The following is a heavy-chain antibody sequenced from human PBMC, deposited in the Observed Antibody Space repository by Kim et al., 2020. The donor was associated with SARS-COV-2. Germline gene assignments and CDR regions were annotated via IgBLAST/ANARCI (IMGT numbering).Heavy chain of an antibody. D-gene: IGHD5-12*01. Sequence: GGSLRLSCAASGFTFSSHWMHWVRQVPGKGLVWVSRIKSDGSSTNYADSVKGRFTISRDNAKNTLYLQMNSLRAEDTAVYYCARANAAGGYGHDPADYWGQGTLVTVSS. CDR2: IKSDGSST. CDR1: GFTFSSHW. CDR3: ARANAAGGYGHDPADY. J-gene: IGHJ4*02. V-gene: IGHV3-74*01.